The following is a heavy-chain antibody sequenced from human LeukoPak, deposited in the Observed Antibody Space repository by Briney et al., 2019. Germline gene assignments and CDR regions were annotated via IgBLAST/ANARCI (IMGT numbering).Heavy chain of an antibody. J-gene: IGHJ4*02. CDR1: GDSISTSNSY. CDR2: IYYSGNT. D-gene: IGHD1-1*01. CDR3: ARDWIPRGGEGGY. V-gene: IGHV4-39*07. Sequence: SETLSLTCTVSGDSISTSNSYWGWIRQPPGKGLEWIGSIYYSGNTYYNASLKSRVTISVDTSKNQFSLKLSSVTAADTAVYYCARDWIPRGGEGGYWGQGTLVTVSS.